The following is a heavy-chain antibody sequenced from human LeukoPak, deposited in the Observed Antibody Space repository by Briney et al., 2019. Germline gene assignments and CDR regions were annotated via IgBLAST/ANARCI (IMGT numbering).Heavy chain of an antibody. CDR3: AKETAIVVVTYYFDY. D-gene: IGHD3-22*01. CDR2: ISGSGGST. Sequence: GGSLRLSCAASGFTFSSYAMSWVRQAPGKGLEWVSAISGSGGSTYYADSVKGRFTISRDKSKNTLYLQMNSLRAEDTAVYYCAKETAIVVVTYYFDYWGQGTLVTVSS. V-gene: IGHV3-23*01. J-gene: IGHJ4*02. CDR1: GFTFSSYA.